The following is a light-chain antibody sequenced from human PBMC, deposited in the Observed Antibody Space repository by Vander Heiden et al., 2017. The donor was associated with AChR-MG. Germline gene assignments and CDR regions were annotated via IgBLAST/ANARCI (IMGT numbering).Light chain of an antibody. CDR2: DAS. Sequence: DIQMTQTPSSLSASVGDRVTITCRASQDISYYLNWYQHKPGKAPKLLIYDASILETGVPSRFSGSGYGTHFSLIISSLQPEDFATYYCQQYNSLPPLTFGGGTKVDLK. V-gene: IGKV1-33*01. CDR3: QQYNSLPPLT. J-gene: IGKJ4*01. CDR1: QDISYY.